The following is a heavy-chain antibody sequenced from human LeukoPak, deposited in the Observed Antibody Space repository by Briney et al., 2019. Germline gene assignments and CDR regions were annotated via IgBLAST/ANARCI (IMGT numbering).Heavy chain of an antibody. Sequence: PSETLSLTCAVPGGSISSNWWSWVRQPPGKGLEWIAEIYHSGSTNYNPSLKSRVTISVDKSKNQFSLTLSSVIAADTALYYCARQAVVVATTHGHTYWYFDLWARGTLVTVSS. CDR3: ARQAVVVATTHGHTYWYFDL. CDR1: GGSISSNW. CDR2: IYHSGST. D-gene: IGHD2-15*01. J-gene: IGHJ2*01. V-gene: IGHV4-4*02.